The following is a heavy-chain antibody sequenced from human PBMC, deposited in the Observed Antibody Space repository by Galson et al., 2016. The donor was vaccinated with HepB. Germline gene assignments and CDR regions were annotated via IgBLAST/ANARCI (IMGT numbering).Heavy chain of an antibody. V-gene: IGHV3-23*01. J-gene: IGHJ1*01. CDR1: GFTFSSCA. Sequence: SLRLSCAASGFTFSSCAMSWVRQAPGKGLEWVSGISRSGDSTYYAESMRGQFTISRDNSKNMLCLQMSSLRAEDTALYYCLKEYPQEAVAWGQGTLVTVSS. CDR2: ISRSGDST. D-gene: IGHD6-19*01. CDR3: LKEYPQEAVA.